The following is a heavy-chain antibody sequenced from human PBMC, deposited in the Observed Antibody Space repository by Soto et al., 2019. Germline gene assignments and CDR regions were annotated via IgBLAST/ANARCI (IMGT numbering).Heavy chain of an antibody. CDR2: ISSSSSYI. CDR3: ARDLWGYSGYVDDY. J-gene: IGHJ4*02. Sequence: PGGSLRLSCAASGFTFSSYSMNWVRQAPGKGLEWVSSISSSSSYIYYADSVKGRFTISRDNAKNSLYLQMNSLRAEDTAVYYCARDLWGYSGYVDDYWGQGTLVTVSS. D-gene: IGHD5-12*01. V-gene: IGHV3-21*01. CDR1: GFTFSSYS.